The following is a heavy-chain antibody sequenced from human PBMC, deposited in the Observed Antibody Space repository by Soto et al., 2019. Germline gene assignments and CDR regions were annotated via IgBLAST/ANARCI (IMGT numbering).Heavy chain of an antibody. CDR2: ISSSSSTI. V-gene: IGHV3-48*02. CDR3: ASLWLPLGYGMDV. D-gene: IGHD5-12*01. CDR1: GFTFSSYS. Sequence: EVQLVESGGGLVQPGGSLRLSCAASGFTFSSYSMNWVRQAPGKGLEWVSYISSSSSTIYYADSVKGGFTISRDNAKKSLYLQLNGLRDDDTAVYYCASLWLPLGYGMDVWGQGTKVTVS. J-gene: IGHJ6*02.